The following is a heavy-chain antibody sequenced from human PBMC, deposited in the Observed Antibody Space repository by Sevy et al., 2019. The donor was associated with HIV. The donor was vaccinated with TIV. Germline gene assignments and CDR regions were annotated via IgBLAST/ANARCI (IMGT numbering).Heavy chain of an antibody. CDR1: GFTFSSYA. CDR2: INNSSRFI. J-gene: IGHJ4*02. V-gene: IGHV3-21*05. CDR3: ARGKVLFDY. Sequence: GSLRLSCAASGFTFSSYAMSWVRQAPGKGPEWVSYINNSSRFINYVDSVKGRFTISRDNAKNSLYLQMNSLRAGDTAVYYCARGKVLFDYWGQGTLVTVSS.